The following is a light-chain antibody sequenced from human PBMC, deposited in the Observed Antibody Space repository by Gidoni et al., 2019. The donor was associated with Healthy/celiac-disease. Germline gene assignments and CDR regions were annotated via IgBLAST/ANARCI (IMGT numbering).Light chain of an antibody. CDR2: GAS. J-gene: IGKJ3*01. CDR3: QQYGSSPLFT. V-gene: IGKV3-20*01. CDR1: QSVSSSY. Sequence: EIVLTQSPGTLSLSPGERATLSCRASQSVSSSYLAWYQQKPGQAPRLLIYGASSRATGIPDRFSGSGSGTDFTLTISRLEPEDFAVYYCQQYGSSPLFTFGPXTKVEIK.